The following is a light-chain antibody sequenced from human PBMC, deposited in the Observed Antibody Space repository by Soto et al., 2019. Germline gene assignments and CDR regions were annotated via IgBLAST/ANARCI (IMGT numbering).Light chain of an antibody. Sequence: EIVMTQSLSALSGSPRERATLSCMASQSVSSNLAWYQQKPGQAPRLLIYGASTRATGIPARFSGSGSGTEFTLTISSLQSEDFAVYYCQQYNNWPRTFGQGTKVDNK. CDR2: GAS. J-gene: IGKJ1*01. V-gene: IGKV3-15*01. CDR3: QQYNNWPRT. CDR1: QSVSSN.